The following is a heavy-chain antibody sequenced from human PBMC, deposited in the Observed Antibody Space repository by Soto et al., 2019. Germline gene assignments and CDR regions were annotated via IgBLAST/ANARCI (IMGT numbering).Heavy chain of an antibody. Sequence: GGSLRLSCAASGFTFSSYSMNWVRQAPGKGLEWVSSISSSSSYIYYADSVKGRFTISRDNAKNSLYLQMNSLRAEDTAVYYCARDRASCGSGFVYWFDPWGQGTRVTVSS. CDR3: ARDRASCGSGFVYWFDP. D-gene: IGHD3-10*01. CDR2: ISSSSSYI. V-gene: IGHV3-21*01. J-gene: IGHJ5*02. CDR1: GFTFSSYS.